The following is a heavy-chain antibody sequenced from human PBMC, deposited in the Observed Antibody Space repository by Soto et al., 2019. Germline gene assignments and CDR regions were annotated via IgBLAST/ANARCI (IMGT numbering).Heavy chain of an antibody. J-gene: IGHJ6*03. CDR1: GFTFSSYS. V-gene: IGHV3-21*01. CDR3: ARQEAVAGTMKLYYMDV. CDR2: IRSSSSYI. Sequence: GGSLRLSCAASGFTFSSYSMNWVRQAPGKGLEWVSSIRSSSSYIYYADSVKGRFTISRDNAKNSLYLQMNSLRAEDTAVYYSARQEAVAGTMKLYYMDVWGKGTTVTVSS. D-gene: IGHD6-19*01.